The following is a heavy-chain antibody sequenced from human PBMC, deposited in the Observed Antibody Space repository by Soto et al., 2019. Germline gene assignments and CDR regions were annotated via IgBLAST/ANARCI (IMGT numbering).Heavy chain of an antibody. CDR2: ISWNSGSI. J-gene: IGHJ4*02. Sequence: EVQLVESGGGLVQPGRSLRLSCAASGFTFDDYAMHWVRQAPGKGLEWVSGISWNSGSIGYADSVKGRFTISRDNAKNSLYLQMNSLRAEDTALYYCAKDITPFLHLGELSLTLDYWGQGTLVTVSS. CDR3: AKDITPFLHLGELSLTLDY. CDR1: GFTFDDYA. V-gene: IGHV3-9*01. D-gene: IGHD3-16*02.